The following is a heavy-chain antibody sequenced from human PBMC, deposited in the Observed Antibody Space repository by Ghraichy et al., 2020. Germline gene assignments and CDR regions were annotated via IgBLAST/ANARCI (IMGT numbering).Heavy chain of an antibody. J-gene: IGHJ4*02. CDR2: IRSKADGGAT. CDR1: GFSFGDYA. D-gene: IGHD6-6*01. V-gene: IGHV3-49*03. CDR3: VRDRPLDY. Sequence: GGSLRLSCIASGFSFGDYAMSWFRQAPGKGREWVGFIRSKADGGATNYAASVKGRFTISRDDSKTVAYLQMNSLKIEDTAVYYCVRDRPLDYWGQGTLVTVSS.